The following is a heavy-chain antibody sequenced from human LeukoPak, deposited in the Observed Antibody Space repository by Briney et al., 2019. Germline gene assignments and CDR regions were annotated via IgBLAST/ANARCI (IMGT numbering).Heavy chain of an antibody. CDR1: GYTFTSFD. Sequence: GASVKVSCKASGYTFTSFDINWVRQATGQGPEWMGWMNPNSGNRGYAQKFQGRVTMTRNTSINTAYTELSSLRSEDTAVYYCARRLGCANKTICYNLFDPWGQGTLVTVSS. J-gene: IGHJ5*02. CDR3: ARRLGCANKTICYNLFDP. D-gene: IGHD1-7*01. CDR2: MNPNSGNR. V-gene: IGHV1-8*01.